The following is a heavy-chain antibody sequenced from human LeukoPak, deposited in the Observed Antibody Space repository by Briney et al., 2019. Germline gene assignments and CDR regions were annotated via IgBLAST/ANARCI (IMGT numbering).Heavy chain of an antibody. CDR2: IYYSEST. CDR3: ASGSAVAFDY. CDR1: GGSISSSSYH. J-gene: IGHJ4*02. D-gene: IGHD6-19*01. V-gene: IGHV4-39*07. Sequence: SETLSLTCTVPGGSISSSSYHWGWIRQPPGKGLEWIGSIYYSESTYYNPSLKSRVTISVDTSKNQFSLKLSSATAADTAVYYCASGSAVAFDYWGQGTLVTVSS.